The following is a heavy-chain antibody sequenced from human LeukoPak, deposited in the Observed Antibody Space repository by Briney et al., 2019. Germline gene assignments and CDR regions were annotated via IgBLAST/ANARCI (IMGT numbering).Heavy chain of an antibody. CDR3: ARAWGPMVRGVIHYFDY. CDR2: INHSGST. J-gene: IGHJ4*02. Sequence: SETLSLTCAVYGGSLSGYYWSWIRQPPGKGLEWIGEINHSGSTNYNPSLKSRVTISVDTSKNQFSLKLSSVTAADTAVYYCARAWGPMVRGVIHYFDYWGQGTLVTVSS. D-gene: IGHD3-10*01. CDR1: GGSLSGYY. V-gene: IGHV4-34*01.